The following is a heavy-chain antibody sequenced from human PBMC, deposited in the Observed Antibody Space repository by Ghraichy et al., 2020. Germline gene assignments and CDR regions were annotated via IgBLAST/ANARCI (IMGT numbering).Heavy chain of an antibody. CDR2: IGTAGDP. Sequence: GESLNISCAASGFTFSSYDMHWVRQATGKGLEWVSAIGTAGDPYYPGSVKGRFTISRENAKNYLYLQMNSLRPGDTAVYYCARDRRIAAAGDYYYYGMDVWGQGTTVTVSS. D-gene: IGHD6-13*01. J-gene: IGHJ6*02. V-gene: IGHV3-13*05. CDR1: GFTFSSYD. CDR3: ARDRRIAAAGDYYYYGMDV.